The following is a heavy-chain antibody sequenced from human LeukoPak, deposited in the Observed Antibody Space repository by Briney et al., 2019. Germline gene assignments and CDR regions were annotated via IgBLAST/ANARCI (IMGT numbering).Heavy chain of an antibody. D-gene: IGHD3-22*01. V-gene: IGHV4-39*07. Sequence: SETLSLTCTVSGGSISSSSYYWGWIRQPAGKGLEWIGTIYYSGTTYYNPSLKSRVTISVDTSKDQFSLKLSSVTAADTAVYYCARSYGGYYDSSGYYNDYWGQGTLVTVSS. CDR1: GGSISSSSYY. CDR2: IYYSGTT. J-gene: IGHJ4*02. CDR3: ARSYGGYYDSSGYYNDY.